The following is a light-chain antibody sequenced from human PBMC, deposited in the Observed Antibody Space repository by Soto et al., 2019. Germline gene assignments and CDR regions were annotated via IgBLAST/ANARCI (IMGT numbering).Light chain of an antibody. Sequence: EIAMTQSPLSLAVTPGEPASISCRSSQTLLHSNGYTYLDWYLQKPGQSPQLLIYLGSNRASGVPDRFSGSGSGTDFTLKISRVEAEDVGVYFCAQGLQIPLTFGGGTKVDIK. CDR3: AQGLQIPLT. CDR1: QTLLHSNGYTY. CDR2: LGS. V-gene: IGKV2-28*01. J-gene: IGKJ4*01.